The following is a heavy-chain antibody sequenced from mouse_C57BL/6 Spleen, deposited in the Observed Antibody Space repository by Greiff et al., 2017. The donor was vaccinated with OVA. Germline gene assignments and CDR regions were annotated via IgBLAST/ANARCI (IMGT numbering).Heavy chain of an antibody. J-gene: IGHJ1*03. CDR2: IDPSDSET. CDR3: AIFRGGRYYYGISYAHFDV. CDR1: GYTFTSYW. V-gene: IGHV1-52*01. D-gene: IGHD1-1*01. Sequence: VQLQQPGAELVRPGSSVKLSCKASGYTFTSYWMHWVKQRPIQGLEWIGNIDPSDSETHYNQKFKDKATLTVDKSSSTAYMQLSSLTSEDSAVYYCAIFRGGRYYYGISYAHFDVWGTGTTVTVSS.